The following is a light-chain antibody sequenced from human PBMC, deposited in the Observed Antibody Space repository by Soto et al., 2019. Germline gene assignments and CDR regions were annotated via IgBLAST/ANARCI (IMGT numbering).Light chain of an antibody. Sequence: DIQMTQSPSSLSASVGDRVTITCRASQSISSYLNWYQQKPGKAPKLLIYAASSLQSGVPSRFSGSGSGTDFTLTISSLQPEDFATYYCQQSYSMPLSFGGGTEVEIK. CDR3: QQSYSMPLS. CDR1: QSISSY. CDR2: AAS. J-gene: IGKJ4*01. V-gene: IGKV1-39*01.